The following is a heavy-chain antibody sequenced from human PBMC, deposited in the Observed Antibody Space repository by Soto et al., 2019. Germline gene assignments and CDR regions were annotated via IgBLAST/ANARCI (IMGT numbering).Heavy chain of an antibody. J-gene: IGHJ4*02. Sequence: QVQLVQSGAEVKRPGSSVKVSCKASGDTFTFYSINWVRQAPGLGLERMGRINPILSMSNYAQRFQGRVTMTADKSTSTAYMELGSLRSEDTAIYYCASSYGSGYRAFDYWGQGALVTVSS. D-gene: IGHD3-10*01. V-gene: IGHV1-69*02. CDR3: ASSYGSGYRAFDY. CDR2: INPILSMS. CDR1: GDTFTFYS.